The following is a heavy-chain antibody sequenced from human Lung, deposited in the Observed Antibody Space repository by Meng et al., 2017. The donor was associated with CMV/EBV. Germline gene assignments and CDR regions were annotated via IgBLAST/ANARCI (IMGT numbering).Heavy chain of an antibody. V-gene: IGHV1-69*10. CDR3: ARERDSSSWFDGY. J-gene: IGHJ4*02. D-gene: IGHD6-13*01. Sequence: SVXVSXXASGSSFGNYGISWVRQAPGQGLEWMGVIIPIIGITKYAQRFQGRVTITADTSTSTAYMELSSLRSEDTAMYYCARERDSSSWFDGYWGQGTRVTVAS. CDR1: GSSFGNYG. CDR2: IIPIIGIT.